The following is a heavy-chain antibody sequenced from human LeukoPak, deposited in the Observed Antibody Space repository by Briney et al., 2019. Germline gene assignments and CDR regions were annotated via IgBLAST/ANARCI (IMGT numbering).Heavy chain of an antibody. Sequence: ASVKVSCKASGYTFTGYYMHWVRQAPGQGLEWMGRINPNSGGTNYAQKFQGRVTMTRDTSISTAYMELRSLRSDDTAVYYCARDGVLGTYYDFWSAMPGALDYWGQGTLVTVSS. CDR3: ARDGVLGTYYDFWSAMPGALDY. V-gene: IGHV1-2*06. CDR2: INPNSGGT. D-gene: IGHD3-3*01. CDR1: GYTFTGYY. J-gene: IGHJ4*02.